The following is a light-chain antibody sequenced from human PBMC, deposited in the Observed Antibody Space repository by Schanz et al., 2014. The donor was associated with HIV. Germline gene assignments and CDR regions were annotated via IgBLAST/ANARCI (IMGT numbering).Light chain of an antibody. CDR3: QQYTRYPPFT. J-gene: IGKJ2*01. CDR1: QTISSS. CDR2: AAS. Sequence: DIQLTQSPALLSASVGDRVTITCRASQTISSSLAWYQQRPGKAPKVLIYAASSLQRGAPSRFSGSGSGTEFTLTISSLQPDDLATYYCQQYTRYPPFTFGQGTKLEIK. V-gene: IGKV1-9*01.